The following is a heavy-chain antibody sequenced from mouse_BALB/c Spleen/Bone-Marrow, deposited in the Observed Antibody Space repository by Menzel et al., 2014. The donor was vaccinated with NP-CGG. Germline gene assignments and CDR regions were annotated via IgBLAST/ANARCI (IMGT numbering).Heavy chain of an antibody. CDR3: KISPITTVVAETRDY. V-gene: IGHV1S22*01. CDR2: IYPGSGST. D-gene: IGHD1-1*01. CDR1: GYTFTSYW. Sequence: QQPGSELVRPGASVKLSCKASGYTFTSYWMHWVKQRPGQGLEWIGNIYPGSGSTNYDEKFKNKATLTVDTSSSTAYMQLSSLTCEVSAVYYVKISPITTVVAETRDYWVKGPSVPVS. J-gene: IGHJ4*01.